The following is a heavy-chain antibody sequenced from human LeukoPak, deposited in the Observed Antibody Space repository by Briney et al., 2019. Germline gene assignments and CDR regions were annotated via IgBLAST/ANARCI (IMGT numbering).Heavy chain of an antibody. CDR3: AKGSGSSCYSPCDY. CDR1: GLTFRNYA. D-gene: IGHD2-15*01. V-gene: IGHV3-23*01. J-gene: IGHJ4*02. CDR2: ICANDGNA. Sequence: GGSLRLSCAASGLTFRNYAMSWVRQAPGKGLEWVSVICANDGNAYYADAVKGRFTISRDNSKDTLYLQMDSLRAEDTAVYYCAKGSGSSCYSPCDYWGQGILVTVSS.